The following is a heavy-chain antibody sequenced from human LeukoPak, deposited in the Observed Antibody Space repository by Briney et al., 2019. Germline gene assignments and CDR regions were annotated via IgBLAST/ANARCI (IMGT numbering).Heavy chain of an antibody. Sequence: SETLSLTCTVSGGSISPYYWSWIRQPPGKGLEWIGYIYYAGSTDYNPSLKSRVTISLDTSKHQFSLRLTSVTAADTAVYYCARGAYDSGSYQYFFDYWGQGTLVTVSS. J-gene: IGHJ4*02. V-gene: IGHV4-59*01. CDR3: ARGAYDSGSYQYFFDY. CDR2: IYYAGST. CDR1: GGSISPYY. D-gene: IGHD3-10*01.